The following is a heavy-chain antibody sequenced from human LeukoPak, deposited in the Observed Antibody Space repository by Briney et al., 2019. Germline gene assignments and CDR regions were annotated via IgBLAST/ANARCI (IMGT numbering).Heavy chain of an antibody. CDR1: GGSISSTNW. D-gene: IGHD3-22*01. Sequence: SETLSLTCAVSGGSISSTNWWSWVRQPPGKGLEWIGEISHSGSTNYNPSLKSRVIISVDKSKNHFSLKLSPVTAADTAVYFCARAVANTSGRFSLDYWGRGTLVTVSS. CDR3: ARAVANTSGRFSLDY. V-gene: IGHV4-4*02. J-gene: IGHJ4*02. CDR2: ISHSGST.